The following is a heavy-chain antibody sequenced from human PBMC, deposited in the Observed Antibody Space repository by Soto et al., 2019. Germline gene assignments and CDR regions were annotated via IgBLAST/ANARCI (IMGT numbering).Heavy chain of an antibody. D-gene: IGHD3-10*01. J-gene: IGHJ6*02. Sequence: QVQLVQSGAEVKKPGASVKVSCKASGYTFTSYGISWLRQAPGQGLEWMGWISAYNGNTNYAQKLQGRVTMTTDTSTSTAYMELRSLRSDDTAVYYCASNYLYYYGSGNTNYYGMDVWGQGTTVTVSS. CDR3: ASNYLYYYGSGNTNYYGMDV. CDR1: GYTFTSYG. CDR2: ISAYNGNT. V-gene: IGHV1-18*01.